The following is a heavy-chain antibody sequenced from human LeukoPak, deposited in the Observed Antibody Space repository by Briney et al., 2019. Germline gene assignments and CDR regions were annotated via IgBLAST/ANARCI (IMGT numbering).Heavy chain of an antibody. CDR3: ARPAGYPGLNYFDY. CDR1: GGSFSGYY. D-gene: IGHD6-25*01. V-gene: IGHV4-34*01. CDR2: INHSGST. Sequence: PSETLSLTCAVYGGSFSGYYWSWIRQPPGKGREGIGEINHSGSTNYNPSLKSRVTISVDTSKSQFSLKLSSVTAADTAVYYCARPAGYPGLNYFDYWGQGTLVTVSS. J-gene: IGHJ4*02.